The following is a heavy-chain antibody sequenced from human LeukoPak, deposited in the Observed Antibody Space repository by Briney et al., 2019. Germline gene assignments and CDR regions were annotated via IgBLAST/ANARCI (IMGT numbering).Heavy chain of an antibody. D-gene: IGHD2-8*01. J-gene: IGHJ3*02. CDR3: ARSDNGLDI. V-gene: IGHV3-21*06. CDR1: GFTFANHA. CDR2: IDSSGTDN. Sequence: KSGGSLTLSCAASGFTFANHAMNWVRQAPGKGLEGVSSIDSSGTDNFYAGSLKGRYTISRDNVKNLLSMQMNSLRDEDTDVYYCARSDNGLDIWGQGTMVTVSS.